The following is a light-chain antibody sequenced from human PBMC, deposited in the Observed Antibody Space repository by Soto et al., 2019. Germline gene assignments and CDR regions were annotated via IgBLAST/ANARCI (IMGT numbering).Light chain of an antibody. Sequence: QSVLTQSPSASGTPGQRVTISCSGSTSNIGTYAVNWYQQLPGTAPTLLIFRNHQRPSGVTDPFSGSKSGTSASLAISGPQYEDEADYYCAAWDDSLRAVVFGGGTKLTVL. J-gene: IGLJ2*01. CDR2: RNH. CDR3: AAWDDSLRAVV. V-gene: IGLV1-44*01. CDR1: TSNIGTYA.